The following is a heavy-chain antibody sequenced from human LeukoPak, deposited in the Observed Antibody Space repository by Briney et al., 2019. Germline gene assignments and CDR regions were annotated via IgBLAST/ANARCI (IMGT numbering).Heavy chain of an antibody. Sequence: PSETLSLTCTVSGGSISSYYWSWIRQPAGKGLEWIGRIYTSGSTNYNHSLESRVTMSVDTSKNQFSLKLSSVTAADTAVYYCARGPARGVIITLDAFDIWGQGTMVTVSS. V-gene: IGHV4-4*07. CDR1: GGSISSYY. CDR3: ARGPARGVIITLDAFDI. J-gene: IGHJ3*02. CDR2: IYTSGST. D-gene: IGHD3-10*01.